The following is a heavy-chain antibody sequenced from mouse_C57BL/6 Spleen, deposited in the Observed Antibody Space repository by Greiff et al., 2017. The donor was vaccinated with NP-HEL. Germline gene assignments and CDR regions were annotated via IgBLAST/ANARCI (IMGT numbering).Heavy chain of an antibody. CDR3: AKGDDYYAMDY. CDR2: ISYSGNT. CDR1: GYSITSGYD. Sequence: VQLKESGPGMVKPSQSLSLTCTVTGYSITSGYDWHWIRHFPGNKLEWMGYISYSGNTNYNPSLKSRISITHDTSKNHFFLKLNSVTTEDTATYYCAKGDDYYAMDYWGQGTSVTVSS. V-gene: IGHV3-1*01. J-gene: IGHJ4*01.